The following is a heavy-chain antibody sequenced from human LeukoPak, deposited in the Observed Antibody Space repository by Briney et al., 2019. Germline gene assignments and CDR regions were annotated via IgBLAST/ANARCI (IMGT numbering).Heavy chain of an antibody. Sequence: PGGSLRLSCAASGFTFSTYSMNWVRQAPGKGLEWVSYLSSSSDTIFYADSVKGRFTISRDNAKNSLYLQMNSLRDEDTAVYYCARVYSIAANYCDYWSQGTLVTVSS. J-gene: IGHJ4*01. CDR1: GFTFSTYS. V-gene: IGHV3-48*02. CDR3: ARVYSIAANYCDY. D-gene: IGHD6-13*01. CDR2: LSSSSDTI.